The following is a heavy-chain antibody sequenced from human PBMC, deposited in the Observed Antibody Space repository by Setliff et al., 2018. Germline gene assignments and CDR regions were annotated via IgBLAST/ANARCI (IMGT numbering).Heavy chain of an antibody. CDR2: INHSGST. Sequence: SETLSLTCAVFGGSFSGYYWSWIRQPPGKGLEWIGEINHSGSTNYNPSLKSRITIAIDTSKNQFSLKVTSVTAADTAVYYCARGRSVWSYWGQGTLVTVSS. J-gene: IGHJ4*02. CDR3: ARGRSVWSY. D-gene: IGHD3-3*01. V-gene: IGHV4-34*01. CDR1: GGSFSGYY.